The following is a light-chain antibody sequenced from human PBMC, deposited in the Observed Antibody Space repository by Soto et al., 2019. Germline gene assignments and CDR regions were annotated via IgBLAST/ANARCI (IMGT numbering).Light chain of an antibody. J-gene: IGKJ4*01. CDR3: QQYDGYPIT. CDR2: DAS. CDR1: QSITRW. Sequence: DIQMTQSPSSLSASVGDRVTITCRTSQSITRWLAWHQQKPGKAPRLLIYDASNLESGVPSRFSGSGSGTEFTLTIGSLQPDDVATYYCQQYDGYPITLGGGTKVEI. V-gene: IGKV1-5*01.